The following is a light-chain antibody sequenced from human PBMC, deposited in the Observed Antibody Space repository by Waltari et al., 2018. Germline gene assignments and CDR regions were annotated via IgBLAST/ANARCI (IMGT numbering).Light chain of an antibody. CDR3: QQRSSWPPFT. V-gene: IGKV3-11*01. Sequence: EIVLTQSPATLSLSPGERATLSCRASQSVGIDLGWYQQKPGQAPTLLIYDASIRAAGIPARFSGSGSGTDFTLAISSLEPEDFAVYYRQQRSSWPPFTFGPGTKVEIK. CDR1: QSVGID. CDR2: DAS. J-gene: IGKJ3*01.